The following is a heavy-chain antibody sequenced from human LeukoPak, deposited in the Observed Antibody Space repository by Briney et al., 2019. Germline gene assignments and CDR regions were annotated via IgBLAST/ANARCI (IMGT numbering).Heavy chain of an antibody. D-gene: IGHD6-13*01. Sequence: ASVKVSCKASGYTFTSYGISWVRQAPGQGLEWMGWISAYNGNTNYAQKLQGRVTMTTDTSTSTAYMELRSLRSDDTAVYYCARDKPTPSSGYVLYGFDYWGQGTLVTVSS. CDR2: ISAYNGNT. V-gene: IGHV1-18*01. J-gene: IGHJ4*02. CDR3: ARDKPTPSSGYVLYGFDY. CDR1: GYTFTSYG.